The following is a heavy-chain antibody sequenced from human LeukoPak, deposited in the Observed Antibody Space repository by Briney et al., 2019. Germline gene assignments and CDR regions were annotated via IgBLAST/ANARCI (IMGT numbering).Heavy chain of an antibody. V-gene: IGHV1-18*01. Sequence: ASVKVSCKAFGFSFASFGFNWVRQAPGQGLEWMGWISGYNGHRRYEQKFHDRVTMNTDSSTSTVYMELRSLRYDDTALYYCARGTWEAAATPHSFDTWGQGALVLVSS. CDR2: ISGYNGHR. J-gene: IGHJ4*02. D-gene: IGHD1-26*01. CDR1: GFSFASFG. CDR3: ARGTWEAAATPHSFDT.